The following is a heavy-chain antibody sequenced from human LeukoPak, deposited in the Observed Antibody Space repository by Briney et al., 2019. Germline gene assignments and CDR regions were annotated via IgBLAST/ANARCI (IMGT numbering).Heavy chain of an antibody. J-gene: IGHJ5*02. Sequence: PSETLSLTCTVSGGSISSYYWSWIRQPAGKGLEWIGRIYTSGSTNYNPSLKSRVTMSVDTSKNQFSLKLSSVTAADTAVYYCAREENSSGWYPPWFDPWGQGTLVTVSS. CDR2: IYTSGST. D-gene: IGHD6-19*01. V-gene: IGHV4-4*07. CDR3: AREENSSGWYPPWFDP. CDR1: GGSISSYY.